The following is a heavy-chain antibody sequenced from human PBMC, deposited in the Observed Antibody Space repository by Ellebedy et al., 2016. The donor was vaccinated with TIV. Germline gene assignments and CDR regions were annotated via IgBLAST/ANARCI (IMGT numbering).Heavy chain of an antibody. CDR2: ISYSGDLM. J-gene: IGHJ4*02. Sequence: GESLKISCAASGFTFSGYYMSWFRQAPGKGPEWVSYISYSGDLMYYADSVKGRFTTSRDNAGNSLYLQMNSLRAEDTAVYYCARLGVLAAAGASDYWGQGTLVIVSS. V-gene: IGHV3-11*01. CDR1: GFTFSGYY. D-gene: IGHD6-13*01. CDR3: ARLGVLAAAGASDY.